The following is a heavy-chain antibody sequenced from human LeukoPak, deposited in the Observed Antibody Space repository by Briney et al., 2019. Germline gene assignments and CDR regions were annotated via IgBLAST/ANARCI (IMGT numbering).Heavy chain of an antibody. CDR1: GGSISSNSYY. CDR3: ARTTEGGYTYGYFYYYYMDV. V-gene: IGHV4-61*05. D-gene: IGHD5-18*01. J-gene: IGHJ6*03. CDR2: IYYSGST. Sequence: TSETLSLTCTVSGGSISSNSYYWGWIRQPPGKGLKWIGYIYYSGSTNYNPSLKSRVTISVDTSKNQFSLKLTSVTAADTAVYYCARTTEGGYTYGYFYYYYMDVWGKGTTVTISS.